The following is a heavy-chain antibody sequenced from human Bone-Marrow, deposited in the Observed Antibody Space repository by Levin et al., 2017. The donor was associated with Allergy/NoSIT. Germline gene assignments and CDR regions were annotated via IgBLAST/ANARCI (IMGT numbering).Heavy chain of an antibody. D-gene: IGHD2-21*02. CDR2: ISSTSSYT. CDR3: ARFPYCGGDCSDAFDI. Sequence: GESLKISCAASGFIFSNNPMNWVRQAPGKGLEWVSFISSTSSYTYYADSVKGRFTISRDNAKNSLYLTMNSLRPEDTAVYYCARFPYCGGDCSDAFDIWGQGTMVTVSS. CDR1: GFIFSNNP. J-gene: IGHJ3*02. V-gene: IGHV3-21*01.